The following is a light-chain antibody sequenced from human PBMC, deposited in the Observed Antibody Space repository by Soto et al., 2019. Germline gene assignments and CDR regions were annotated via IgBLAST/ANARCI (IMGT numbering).Light chain of an antibody. CDR3: QQYNDWPFT. Sequence: EIVMTQSPATLSVSPGERATLSCGASQSVSNNLAWYQQKPGQAPRLLIYGASTRATGIPARFSGSGSGTEFTLTISGLQSEDFAIYYCQQYNDWPFTFGPGTKVDIK. CDR1: QSVSNN. CDR2: GAS. V-gene: IGKV3-15*01. J-gene: IGKJ3*01.